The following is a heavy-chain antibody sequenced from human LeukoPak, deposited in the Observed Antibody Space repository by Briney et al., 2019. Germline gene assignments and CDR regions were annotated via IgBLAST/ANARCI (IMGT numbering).Heavy chain of an antibody. J-gene: IGHJ6*03. D-gene: IGHD6-13*01. Sequence: ASVKVSCKASGYTFTGYDINWVRQATGQGLEWMGWMNPNSGNAGYAQKFQGRVTITRNSSISTAYMELSSLKSEDTAVYYCARGGHSSNWHNYYYYMDVWGKGTTVTASS. CDR2: MNPNSGNA. V-gene: IGHV1-8*03. CDR3: ARGGHSSNWHNYYYYMDV. CDR1: GYTFTGYD.